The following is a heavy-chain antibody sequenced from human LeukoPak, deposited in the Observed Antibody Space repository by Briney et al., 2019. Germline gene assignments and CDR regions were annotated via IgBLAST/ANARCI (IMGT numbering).Heavy chain of an antibody. J-gene: IGHJ6*02. D-gene: IGHD6-19*01. CDR1: GYTFTSYY. CDR3: AREQWVGSFYYYYYGLDV. V-gene: IGHV1-18*04. CDR2: INAYNGNT. Sequence: GASVKVSCKASGYTFTSYYMHWVRQAPGQGLEWMGWINAYNGNTNYAQKLQGRVTMTTDTSTSTAYMELRSLRSEDTAVYYCAREQWVGSFYYYYYGLDVWGQGTTVTVSS.